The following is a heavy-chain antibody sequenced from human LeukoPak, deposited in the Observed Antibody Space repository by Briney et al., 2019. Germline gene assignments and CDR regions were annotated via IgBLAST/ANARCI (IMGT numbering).Heavy chain of an antibody. CDR1: GVSMSSYY. V-gene: IGHV4-4*09. CDR2: IYHTGTT. J-gene: IGHJ4*02. CDR3: ASVSVWELATHPGGSFDY. Sequence: SETLSLTCSVSGVSMSSYYWMWIRQSPVKGLGWLGHIYHTGTTLYSPHLNNRLTVSVDSSRNQFSLTLNSVTAADTAVYYCASVSVWELATHPGGSFDYWGRGILVTVSS. D-gene: IGHD1-26*01.